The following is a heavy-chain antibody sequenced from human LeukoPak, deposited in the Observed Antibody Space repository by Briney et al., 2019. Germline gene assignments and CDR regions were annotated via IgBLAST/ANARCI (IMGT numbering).Heavy chain of an antibody. CDR1: GYSFTTYG. V-gene: IGHV1-69*04. CDR2: IIPILGIA. Sequence: GASVKVSCKASGYSFTTYGINWVRQAPGQGLEWMGRIIPILGIANYAQKFQGRVTITADKSTSTAYMELSSLRSEDTAVYYCARAPNGSGIFDIWGQGTMVTVSS. D-gene: IGHD3-10*01. J-gene: IGHJ3*02. CDR3: ARAPNGSGIFDI.